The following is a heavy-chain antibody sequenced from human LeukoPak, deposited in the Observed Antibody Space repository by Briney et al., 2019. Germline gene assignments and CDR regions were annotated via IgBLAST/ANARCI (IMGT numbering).Heavy chain of an antibody. V-gene: IGHV4-34*01. J-gene: IGHJ4*02. CDR3: ARTSRGEQWLVDY. CDR1: GGSFSGYY. D-gene: IGHD6-19*01. Sequence: SETLSLTCAVYGGSFSGYYWSWIRQPPGKGLEWIGEINHSGSTNYNSSLKSRVTISVDTSKNQFSLKLSSVTAADTAVYYCARTSRGEQWLVDYWGQGTLVTVSS. CDR2: INHSGST.